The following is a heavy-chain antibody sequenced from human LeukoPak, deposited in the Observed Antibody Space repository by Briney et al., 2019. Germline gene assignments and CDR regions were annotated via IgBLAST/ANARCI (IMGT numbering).Heavy chain of an antibody. CDR1: GFTFSSYG. D-gene: IGHD5-18*01. V-gene: IGHV3-33*01. CDR2: IWYDGSNK. CDR3: AREGYTAGYYYYYYGMDV. Sequence: PGGSLRLSCAASGFTFSSYGMHWVRQAPGKGLEWVAVIWYDGSNKYYADSVKGRFTISRDTSKNTLYLQMNSLRAEDTAVYYCAREGYTAGYYYYYYGMDVWGQGTTVTVSS. J-gene: IGHJ6*02.